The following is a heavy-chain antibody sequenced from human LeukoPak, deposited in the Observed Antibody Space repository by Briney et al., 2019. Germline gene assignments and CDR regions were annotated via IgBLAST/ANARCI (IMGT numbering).Heavy chain of an antibody. D-gene: IGHD2-15*01. V-gene: IGHV3-21*01. J-gene: IGHJ4*02. Sequence: GGSLRLTCAASGFTFISYTMNWVRQAPGKGLEWVSSISSSSSYIYYADSVKGRFTISRDNAKNSLYLQMNSLRAEDTAVYYCARGISAASDYWGQGTLVTVSS. CDR2: ISSSSSYI. CDR3: ARGISAASDY. CDR1: GFTFISYT.